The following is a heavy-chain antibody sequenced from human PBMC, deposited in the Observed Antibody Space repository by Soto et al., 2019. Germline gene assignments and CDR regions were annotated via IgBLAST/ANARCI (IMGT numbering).Heavy chain of an antibody. D-gene: IGHD3-3*01. CDR1: GYNFAGYW. V-gene: IGHV5-51*01. CDR3: ARGGVSTRTFDY. CDR2: IYPSDSDT. J-gene: IGHJ4*02. Sequence: PWESLKISCKGSGYNFAGYWIAWVRQMPGKGLELMGIIYPSDSDTRYRPSFQGQVTISADKSISSAYLQWSSLRASDTAMYYCARGGVSTRTFDYWGQGTQVTVSS.